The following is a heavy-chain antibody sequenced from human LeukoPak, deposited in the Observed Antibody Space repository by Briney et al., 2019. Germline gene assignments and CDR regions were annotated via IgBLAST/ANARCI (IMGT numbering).Heavy chain of an antibody. CDR2: ISSSSSYI. Sequence: GGSLRLSCAASGFTFSSYSMNWVRQAPGKGLEWVSSISSSSSYIYYADSVKGRFTISRDNAKNSLYLQMNSLRAEDTGVYYCARDNVVVVAATLDAFYMWGQGTMVTVSS. D-gene: IGHD2-15*01. CDR3: ARDNVVVVAATLDAFYM. J-gene: IGHJ3*02. V-gene: IGHV3-21*01. CDR1: GFTFSSYS.